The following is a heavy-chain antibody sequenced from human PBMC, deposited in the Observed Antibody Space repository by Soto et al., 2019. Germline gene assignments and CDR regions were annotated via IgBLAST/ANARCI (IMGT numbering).Heavy chain of an antibody. J-gene: IGHJ4*02. CDR3: ASKLTYGDSFDH. CDR1: GGSISSSSYY. CDR2: IYYSGST. Sequence: QLQLQESGPGLVKPSETLSLTCTVSGGSISSSSYYWGWIRQPPGKGLEWIGSIYYSGSTYYNPSLKSRVTISVDTSKNQFSLKLSSVTAADTAVYYCASKLTYGDSFDHWGQGTLVTVSS. D-gene: IGHD4-17*01. V-gene: IGHV4-39*01.